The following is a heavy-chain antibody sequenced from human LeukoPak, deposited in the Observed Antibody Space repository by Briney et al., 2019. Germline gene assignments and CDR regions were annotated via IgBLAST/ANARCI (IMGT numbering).Heavy chain of an antibody. J-gene: IGHJ4*02. CDR3: ARERAGWMYDY. CDR2: IYSGGST. D-gene: IGHD6-19*01. Sequence: GGSLRLSCAASGFTVSSNYMSWVRQAPRKGLEWVSVIYSGGSTYYADSVKGRFSISRDNSKNTLYLQTNSLRAEDTAVYYCARERAGWMYDYWGQGTLVTVSS. V-gene: IGHV3-53*01. CDR1: GFTVSSNY.